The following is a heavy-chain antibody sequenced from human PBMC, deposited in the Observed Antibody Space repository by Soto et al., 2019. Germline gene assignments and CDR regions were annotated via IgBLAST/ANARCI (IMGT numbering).Heavy chain of an antibody. J-gene: IGHJ4*02. D-gene: IGHD2-21*01. CDR1: GFTFSSNW. CDR2: MNPDGSTR. V-gene: IGHV3-74*01. CDR3: ARGGEVGAGQYYLDDS. Sequence: EVQLVESGGDLVQPGGSLRLSCEASGFTFSSNWMHWVRQGPGKGLVWVSRMNPDGSTRGYAGSVKGRFTISRDNARNTVFLQMSSLRAEDTAVYYCARGGEVGAGQYYLDDSWGQGTLVTVSS.